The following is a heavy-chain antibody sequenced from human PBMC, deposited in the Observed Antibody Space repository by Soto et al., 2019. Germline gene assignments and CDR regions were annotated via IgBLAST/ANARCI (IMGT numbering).Heavy chain of an antibody. CDR2: IYYSGST. J-gene: IGHJ6*02. CDR1: GGSISSGDYY. Sequence: PSETLSLTCTVSGGSISSGDYYWSWIRQHPGKGLEWIGYIYYSGSTYYNPSLKSRVTISVDTSKNQFSLKLSSVTAADTAVYYCARGWDPYYYYYGMDVWGQGTTVTVSS. CDR3: ARGWDPYYYYYGMDV. V-gene: IGHV4-31*03. D-gene: IGHD1-26*01.